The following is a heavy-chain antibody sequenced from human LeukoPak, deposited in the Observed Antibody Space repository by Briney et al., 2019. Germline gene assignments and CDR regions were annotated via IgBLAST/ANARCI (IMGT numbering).Heavy chain of an antibody. V-gene: IGHV3-48*03. CDR2: ISSSGSTI. Sequence: GGSLRLSCAASGFSFSSFDMTWVRQAPGKGLEWVSYISSSGSTIYYADSVKGRFTISRDNAKNSLYLQMNSLRAEDTAVYYCARGSVAGSHLFDYWGQGTLVTVSS. D-gene: IGHD6-19*01. CDR3: ARGSVAGSHLFDY. CDR1: GFSFSSFD. J-gene: IGHJ4*02.